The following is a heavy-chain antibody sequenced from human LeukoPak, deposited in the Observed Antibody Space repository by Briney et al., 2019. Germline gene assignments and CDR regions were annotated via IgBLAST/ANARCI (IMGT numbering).Heavy chain of an antibody. Sequence: GGSLRLSCAASGFTFSSYSMNWVRQAPGKGLEWVPSISSSSSYIYYADSVKGRFTISRDNAKSSLYLQMNSLRAEDTAVYYCASGRFLEWLLLDYWGQGTLVTVSS. CDR1: GFTFSSYS. V-gene: IGHV3-21*01. J-gene: IGHJ4*02. CDR2: ISSSSSYI. D-gene: IGHD3-3*01. CDR3: ASGRFLEWLLLDY.